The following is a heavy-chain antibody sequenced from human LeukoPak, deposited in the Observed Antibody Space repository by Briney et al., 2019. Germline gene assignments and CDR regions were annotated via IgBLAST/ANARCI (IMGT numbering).Heavy chain of an antibody. CDR3: ARSWHGYCSSTSCGAFDI. V-gene: IGHV4-30-2*01. Sequence: SQTLSLTCAVSGGSISSGGYSWSWIRQPPGKGLEWIGYVYHSGSTYYNPSLKSRRTISVDRSNNQFSLKMSSVTAADRAVYYCARSWHGYCSSTSCGAFDIWGQGTMVTVSS. CDR1: GGSISSGGYS. D-gene: IGHD2-2*01. CDR2: VYHSGST. J-gene: IGHJ3*02.